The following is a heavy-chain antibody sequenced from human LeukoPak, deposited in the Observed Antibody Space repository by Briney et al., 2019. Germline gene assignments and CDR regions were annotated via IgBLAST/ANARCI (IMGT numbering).Heavy chain of an antibody. CDR1: GFTFSNYW. V-gene: IGHV3-7*01. CDR3: ARDLTGFDY. D-gene: IGHD3-9*01. J-gene: IGHJ4*02. Sequence: SGGSLRLSCEGSGFTFSNYWMGWVRQAPGKGLQWVANIKTDGSEKYYVDSVKGRFTISRDNAKNSLYLQMNSLRAEDTAVYYCARDLTGFDYWGQGTLVTVSS. CDR2: IKTDGSEK.